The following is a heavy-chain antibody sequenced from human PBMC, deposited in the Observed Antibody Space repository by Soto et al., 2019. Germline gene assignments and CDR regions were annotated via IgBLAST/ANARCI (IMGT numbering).Heavy chain of an antibody. D-gene: IGHD3-10*01. CDR3: ARVEFGNFGAY. CDR1: GDSISSSTIW. V-gene: IGHV4-4*02. CDR2: IHHSGSA. Sequence: XASLALTCVFSGDSISSSTIWWSWVRQPPGTGLEWIGEIHHSGSANYNPSLKSRVSLSVDKSKNQFSLRLTSVTAADTAVYYCARVEFGNFGAYWGQGTLVTVSS. J-gene: IGHJ4*02.